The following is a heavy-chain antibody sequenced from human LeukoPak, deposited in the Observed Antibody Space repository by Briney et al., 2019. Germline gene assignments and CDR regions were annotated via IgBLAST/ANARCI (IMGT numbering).Heavy chain of an antibody. J-gene: IGHJ4*02. CDR3: ARGRRSSSWYVRDY. Sequence: SETLSLTCAVYGGSFSGYYWSWIRQPPGKGLEWIGEINHSGSTNYNPSLKSRVTISGDTSKNQFSLKLSSVTAADTAVYYCARGRRSSSWYVRDYWGQGTLVTVSS. CDR1: GGSFSGYY. V-gene: IGHV4-34*01. CDR2: INHSGST. D-gene: IGHD6-13*01.